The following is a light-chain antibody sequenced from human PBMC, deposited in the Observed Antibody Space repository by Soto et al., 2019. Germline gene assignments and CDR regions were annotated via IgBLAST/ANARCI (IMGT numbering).Light chain of an antibody. CDR3: QQYGSSLSWT. J-gene: IGKJ1*01. V-gene: IGKV3-20*01. Sequence: EIVLTQSPGTLSLSPGERATLSCRASQSVSSSYLAWYPQKPGQAPRLLIYGASSRATGIPDRFSGSGSGTDFTLTISRLEPEDFAVYYCQQYGSSLSWTFGQGTKVDIK. CDR2: GAS. CDR1: QSVSSSY.